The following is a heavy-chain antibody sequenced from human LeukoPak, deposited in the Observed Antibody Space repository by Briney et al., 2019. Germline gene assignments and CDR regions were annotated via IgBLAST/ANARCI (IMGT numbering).Heavy chain of an antibody. CDR1: GYSFESNW. V-gene: IGHV5-51*01. CDR3: ARHRPYSSGWRHFDY. J-gene: IGHJ4*02. Sequence: GESLKISCQASGYSFESNWIGWVRQMPGKGLEWMGIIYPGDSDTRYSPSFQGQVTISADKSISTAYLQWSSLTASDTAMYYCARHRPYSSGWRHFDYWGQGTLVTVSS. CDR2: IYPGDSDT. D-gene: IGHD6-19*01.